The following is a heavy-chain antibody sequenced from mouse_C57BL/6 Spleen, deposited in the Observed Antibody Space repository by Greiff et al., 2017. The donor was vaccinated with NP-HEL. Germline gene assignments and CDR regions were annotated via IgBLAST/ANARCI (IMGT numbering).Heavy chain of an antibody. Sequence: QVQLQQPGAELVKPGASVKLSCKASGYTFTSYCMHWVKQSPGRGLEWIGRIDPNSGGTKYNEKFKSKATLTVDKSSSTAYMQLSSLTSEDAAVYYCARDKGYACYFDYWGQGTTLTVSA. V-gene: IGHV1-72*01. CDR3: ARDKGYACYFDY. CDR2: IDPNSGGT. CDR1: GYTFTSYC. J-gene: IGHJ2*01.